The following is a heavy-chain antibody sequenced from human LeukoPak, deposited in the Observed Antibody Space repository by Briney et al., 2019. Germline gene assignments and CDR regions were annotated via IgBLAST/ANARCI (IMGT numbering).Heavy chain of an antibody. J-gene: IGHJ4*02. D-gene: IGHD2-15*01. CDR2: IHSGGNT. CDR3: TRDLNSGGSC. Sequence: PGGSLKLSCAASGFTVSSSYMSWVRQAPGKGREWVSVIHSGGNTYYADSVKGRFTISRDNSKNTLYLQMNSLRAEDTAVYYCTRDLNSGGSCWGQGTLVTVSS. CDR1: GFTVSSSY. V-gene: IGHV3-53*01.